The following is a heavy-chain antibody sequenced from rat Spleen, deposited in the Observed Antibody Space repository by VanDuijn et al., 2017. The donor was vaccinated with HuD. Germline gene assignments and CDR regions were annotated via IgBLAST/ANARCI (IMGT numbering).Heavy chain of an antibody. V-gene: IGHV5-31*01. CDR1: GFTFNNYW. CDR2: ITNTGGST. CDR3: GKDMNYFSTYPFYLMGA. Sequence: EVQLVESGGGLVQPGRSLKLSCVASGFTFNNYWMTWIRQAPGKGLEWVASITNTGGSTYYPDSVKGRFTISRDNAKSTLYLQMNSLRSEDTATYFCGKDMNYFSTYPFYLMGAWGRGTLVTVSS. J-gene: IGHJ3*01. D-gene: IGHD1-2*01.